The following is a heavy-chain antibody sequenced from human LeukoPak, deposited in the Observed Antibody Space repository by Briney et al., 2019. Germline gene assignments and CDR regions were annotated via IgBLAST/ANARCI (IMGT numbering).Heavy chain of an antibody. CDR3: ARDRDWNYGAGAFDI. Sequence: SETLSLTCTVSGGSISSYYWSWIRQPPGKGLEWIGYIYSSGSTNYNPSLKSRVTMSVDTSKNQFSLKVTSVTAADTAVYYCARDRDWNYGAGAFDIWGQGTMVTVSS. CDR2: IYSSGST. V-gene: IGHV4-59*12. CDR1: GGSISSYY. D-gene: IGHD1-7*01. J-gene: IGHJ3*02.